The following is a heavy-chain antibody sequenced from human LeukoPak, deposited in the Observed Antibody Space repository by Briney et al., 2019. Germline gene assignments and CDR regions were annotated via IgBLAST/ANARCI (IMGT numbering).Heavy chain of an antibody. CDR1: GGSISSSSYY. J-gene: IGHJ4*02. D-gene: IGHD4-17*01. Sequence: SETLSLTCTVSGGSISSSSYYWGWIRRPPGKGLEWIGSIYYSGSTYYNPSLKSRVTISVDTSKNQFSLKLSSVTAADTAVYYCVNGDYVDYWGQGTLVTVSS. CDR2: IYYSGST. V-gene: IGHV4-39*07. CDR3: VNGDYVDY.